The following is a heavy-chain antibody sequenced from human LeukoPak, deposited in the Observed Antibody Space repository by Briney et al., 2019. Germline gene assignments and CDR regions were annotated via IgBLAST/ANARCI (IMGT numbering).Heavy chain of an antibody. V-gene: IGHV3-21*01. Sequence: PGGSLRLSCAASGFTFSSYSMNWVRQAPGKGLEWVSSISSSSSYIYYADSVKGRFTISRDNAKNSLYLQMNSLRAEDTAVYYCARDGQFRGYYYMDVWGKGATVTVSS. CDR1: GFTFSSYS. CDR2: ISSSSSYI. J-gene: IGHJ6*03. D-gene: IGHD3-10*01. CDR3: ARDGQFRGYYYMDV.